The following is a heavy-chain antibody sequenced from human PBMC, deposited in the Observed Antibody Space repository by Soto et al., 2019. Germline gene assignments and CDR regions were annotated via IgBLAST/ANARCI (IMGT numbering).Heavy chain of an antibody. CDR3: ARKSDCSGGSCPYYFDY. D-gene: IGHD2-15*01. Sequence: EGRLLESGGDLVQPGGSLRLSCAASGFTFSSYGMSWVRQAPGKGLEWVSGISGTGGSTYYADSVKGRFTITRDNSKNTLLLLMDSLRAEDTAVYYCARKSDCSGGSCPYYFDYWCQGTLVTVSS. J-gene: IGHJ4*02. CDR2: ISGTGGST. V-gene: IGHV3-23*01. CDR1: GFTFSSYG.